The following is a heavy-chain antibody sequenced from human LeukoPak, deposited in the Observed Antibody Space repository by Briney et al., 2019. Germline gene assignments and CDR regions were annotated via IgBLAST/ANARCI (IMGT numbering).Heavy chain of an antibody. V-gene: IGHV4-59*08. J-gene: IGHJ4*02. Sequence: SETLSLTCTVSGGSISSYYWSWIRQPPGKGLEWIGYIYHSGSTNYNPSLKSRVTISVDTSKNQFSLKLSSVTASDTAVYYRARFCLAANFDYWGQGTLVTVSS. CDR1: GGSISSYY. CDR3: ARFCLAANFDY. D-gene: IGHD3-9*01. CDR2: IYHSGST.